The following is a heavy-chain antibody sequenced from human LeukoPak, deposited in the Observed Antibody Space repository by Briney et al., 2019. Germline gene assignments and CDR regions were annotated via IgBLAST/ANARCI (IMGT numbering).Heavy chain of an antibody. J-gene: IGHJ4*02. V-gene: IGHV1-8*01. Sequence: ASVKVSCKASGYTFTSYDINWVRQATGQGLEWMGWMNPNSGNTGYAQKFQGRVTMTRNTSISTAYMELSSLRSEDTAVYYCARGRYFDWLFEQKRTYYFDYWGQGTLVTVSS. CDR3: ARGRYFDWLFEQKRTYYFDY. D-gene: IGHD3-9*01. CDR2: MNPNSGNT. CDR1: GYTFTSYD.